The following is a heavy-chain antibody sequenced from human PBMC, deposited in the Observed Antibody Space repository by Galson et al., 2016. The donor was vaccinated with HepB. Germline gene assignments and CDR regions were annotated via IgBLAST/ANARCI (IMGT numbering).Heavy chain of an antibody. V-gene: IGHV3-74*01. CDR2: INSDGTTT. D-gene: IGHD4-23*01. CDR1: GFSLNDYW. CDR3: VRDHSVVPTTAYNWFDP. J-gene: IGHJ5*02. Sequence: SLRLSCAASGFSLNDYWMHWVRQVPGKGLVWVARINSDGTTTAYTDSVKGRFTISRDNAQNTLYLQMNSLRAEDTAVYFCVRDHSVVPTTAYNWFDPWGRGTLVTVSS.